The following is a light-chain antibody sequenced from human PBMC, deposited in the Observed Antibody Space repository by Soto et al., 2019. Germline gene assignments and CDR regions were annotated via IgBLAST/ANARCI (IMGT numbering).Light chain of an antibody. CDR2: EVS. Sequence: QSALTQPPSASGSPGQSVTISCTGTSSDVGAYKYVSWYQQYPGKAPKLMIYEVSKRPSGVPDRFSGSKSGITASLTVSGLQAEDEADYYCTSYAGSNIGVFGGGTKLTVL. J-gene: IGLJ3*02. V-gene: IGLV2-8*01. CDR1: SSDVGAYKY. CDR3: TSYAGSNIGV.